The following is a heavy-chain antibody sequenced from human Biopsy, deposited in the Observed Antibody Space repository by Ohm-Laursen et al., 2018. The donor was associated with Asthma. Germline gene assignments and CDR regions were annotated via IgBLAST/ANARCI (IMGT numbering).Heavy chain of an antibody. CDR2: MSFDGRQT. CDR1: GFSFNSYG. V-gene: IGHV3-30*18. CDR3: AKERYYDFWSGYPI. J-gene: IGHJ3*02. D-gene: IGHD3-3*01. Sequence: SSLRLSCAASGFSFNSYGMHWVRQAPGKGLEWVAVMSFDGRQTYYADSVKGRFTISRDNSKNTLYLQMNSLRAEDTAVHYCAKERYYDFWSGYPIWGQGTMVTVSS.